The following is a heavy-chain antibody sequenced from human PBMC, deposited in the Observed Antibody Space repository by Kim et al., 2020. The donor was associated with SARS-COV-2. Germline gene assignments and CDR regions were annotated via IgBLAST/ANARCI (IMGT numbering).Heavy chain of an antibody. CDR3: ATGPGVLTNYYFDF. CDR1: GSKVSTYW. D-gene: IGHD4-4*01. Sequence: GESLKISCHTSGSKVSTYWIGWVRQLPGKGLELMGVIYPRESDVRYSQSFQGLVTISADGSGAFVQWSALKVSDTAFHYCATGPGVLTNYYFDFWGQGTLVTVSS. J-gene: IGHJ4*02. CDR2: IYPRESDV. V-gene: IGHV5-51*01.